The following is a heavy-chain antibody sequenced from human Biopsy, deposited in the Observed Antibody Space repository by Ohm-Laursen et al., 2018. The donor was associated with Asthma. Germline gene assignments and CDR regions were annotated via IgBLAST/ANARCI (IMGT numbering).Heavy chain of an antibody. V-gene: IGHV3-7*03. D-gene: IGHD3-10*01. J-gene: IGHJ6*02. CDR3: ARDMGAGPNQPPSGSGSSHLYGLDV. Sequence: SLRLSCAASVFTFGDYWMSWVRQVPGKGLDWVANIKHDGTEKNHVDSLKGRFTSSRDNAKNSLYLQMNSLGPEDTAVYYCARDMGAGPNQPPSGSGSSHLYGLDVWGQGTTVTVSS. CDR2: IKHDGTEK. CDR1: VFTFGDYW.